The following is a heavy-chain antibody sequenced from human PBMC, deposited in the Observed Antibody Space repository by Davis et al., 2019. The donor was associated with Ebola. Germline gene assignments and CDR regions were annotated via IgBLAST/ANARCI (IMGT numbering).Heavy chain of an antibody. CDR3: ARDFWSGYPGAYGLDV. Sequence: GSLRLSCTVSSGSVSSGSYYWSWIRQPPGKRLEWIGYIYYNKNTKYNPSLKSRVTISIDTSKNQFSLNLNSVTAADTAVYYCARDFWSGYPGAYGLDVWGQGTTVTVSS. CDR2: IYYNKNT. V-gene: IGHV4-61*01. D-gene: IGHD3-3*01. CDR1: SGSVSSGSYY. J-gene: IGHJ6*02.